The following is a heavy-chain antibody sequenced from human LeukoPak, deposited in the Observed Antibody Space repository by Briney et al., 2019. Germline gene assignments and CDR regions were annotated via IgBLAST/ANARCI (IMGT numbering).Heavy chain of an antibody. CDR1: EFTLSSYE. Sequence: GGSLGLSCAASEFTLSSYEMNWVRQAPGKGLEYVSGISSNGVATYYANSVKGRFTISRDNSKNTLYLQMASLRAEDMAVYYCARRFASIEFFSDYWGQGALVTVSS. CDR3: ARRFASIEFFSDY. D-gene: IGHD2-21*01. CDR2: ISSNGVAT. J-gene: IGHJ4*02. V-gene: IGHV3-64*01.